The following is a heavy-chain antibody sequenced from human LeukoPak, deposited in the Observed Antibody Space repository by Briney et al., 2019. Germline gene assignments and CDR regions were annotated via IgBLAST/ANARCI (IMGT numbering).Heavy chain of an antibody. CDR1: GGSISSYY. J-gene: IGHJ3*02. V-gene: IGHV4-59*01. CDR3: AGRSAYEEFAFHI. Sequence: SETLSLTCTVSGGSISSYYWSWIRQPPGKGLEWIGYIYYSGSTNYNPSLKSRVTISVDTSKNQFSLKLSSVTAADTAVYYCAGRSAYEEFAFHIWGQGTMVTVSS. D-gene: IGHD5-12*01. CDR2: IYYSGST.